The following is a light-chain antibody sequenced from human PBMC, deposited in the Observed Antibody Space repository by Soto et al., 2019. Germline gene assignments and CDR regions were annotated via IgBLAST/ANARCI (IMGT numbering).Light chain of an antibody. J-gene: IGKJ5*01. Sequence: DIVMTQSPISLPVTLGEPASISCRSSQSLLHSNGYNYLDWYLQKPGQSPQLLIYLGSNRASGVPDRFSGSGSGTDFTLKISRVEAEDVGVYYCMQALQTPITFGQGTRLEIK. CDR3: MQALQTPIT. CDR2: LGS. V-gene: IGKV2-28*01. CDR1: QSLLHSNGYNY.